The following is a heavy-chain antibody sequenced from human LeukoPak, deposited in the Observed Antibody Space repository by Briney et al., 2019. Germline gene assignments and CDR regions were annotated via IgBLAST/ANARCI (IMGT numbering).Heavy chain of an antibody. D-gene: IGHD3-22*01. CDR2: INPNSGGT. CDR1: GYTFTGCY. J-gene: IGHJ4*02. CDR3: ARVWAHYYDSSGYYSLEEDY. V-gene: IGHV1-2*06. Sequence: ASVKVSCKASGYTFTGCYMHWVRQAPGQGLEWMGRINPNSGGTNYAQKFQGRVTMTRDTSISTAYMELSRLRSDDTAVYYCARVWAHYYDSSGYYSLEEDYWGQGTLVTVSS.